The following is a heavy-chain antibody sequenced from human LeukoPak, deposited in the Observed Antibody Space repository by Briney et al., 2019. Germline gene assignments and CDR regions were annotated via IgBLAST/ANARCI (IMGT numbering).Heavy chain of an antibody. D-gene: IGHD3-10*01. CDR2: TYYRPKFNT. J-gene: IGHJ4*02. CDR3: ARGSHSSFDY. V-gene: IGHV6-1*01. Sequence: QTLSLTCAISGDSLSNNNVAWNWIRQSPSRGLEWLGRTYYRPKFNTDYAVSVKSRIAINSDTSKNQFSLQLNFVTPEDTGVYYCARGSHSSFDYWGQGTLVTVSS. CDR1: GDSLSNNNVA.